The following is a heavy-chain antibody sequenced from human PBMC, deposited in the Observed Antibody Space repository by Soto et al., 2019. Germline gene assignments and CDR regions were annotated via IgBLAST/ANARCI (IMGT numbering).Heavy chain of an antibody. CDR2: MTPNSGNT. Sequence: QVQLMQSGAEVRKPGASVKVSCRASGYTFTDYDINWVRQAPGQGLEWMGWMTPNSGNTGYAPKFQGRVTLTMDISRSRSYKELRSLSSEDTAVYYCASSLDNTGDVDHWGQGTLVTVSS. CDR3: ASSLDNTGDVDH. J-gene: IGHJ5*02. V-gene: IGHV1-8*02. CDR1: GYTFTDYD. D-gene: IGHD2-2*03.